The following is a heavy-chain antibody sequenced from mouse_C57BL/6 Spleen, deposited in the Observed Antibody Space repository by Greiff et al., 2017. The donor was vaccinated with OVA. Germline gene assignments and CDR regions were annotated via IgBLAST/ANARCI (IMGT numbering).Heavy chain of an antibody. V-gene: IGHV5-17*01. CDR2: ISSGSSTI. D-gene: IGHD4-1*01. Sequence: EVQVVESGGGLVKPGGSLKLSCAASGFTFSDYGMHWVRQAPEKGLEWVAYISSGSSTIYYADTVKGRFTISRYNAKNTLFLQMTSLRSEDTAMYYCARDWDWYFDVWGTGTTVTVSS. CDR3: ARDWDWYFDV. CDR1: GFTFSDYG. J-gene: IGHJ1*03.